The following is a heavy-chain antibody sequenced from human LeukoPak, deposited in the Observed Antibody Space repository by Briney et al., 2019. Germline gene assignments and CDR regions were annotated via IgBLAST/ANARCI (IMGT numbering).Heavy chain of an antibody. D-gene: IGHD3-10*01. V-gene: IGHV1-46*01. CDR1: GYTFTGYY. Sequence: ASVKVSCKASGYTFTGYYMHWVRQAPGQGLEWMGIINPSGGSTSYAQKFQGKVTMTRDTSTSTVYMELSSLRSEDTAVYYCARDGRGYGSGPNWFDPWGQGTLVTVSS. CDR2: INPSGGST. J-gene: IGHJ5*02. CDR3: ARDGRGYGSGPNWFDP.